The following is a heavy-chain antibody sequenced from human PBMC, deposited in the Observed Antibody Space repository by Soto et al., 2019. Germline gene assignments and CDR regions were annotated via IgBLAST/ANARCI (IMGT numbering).Heavy chain of an antibody. CDR1: ADTFTGYT. D-gene: IGHD3-10*01. CDR2: VIPILGAS. V-gene: IGHV1-69*08. Sequence: QVQLVQSGAEVKKPGSSVKVSCKASADTFTGYTVTWVRQAPGQGLEWAGRVIPILGASNFAQKFQGSVTISADQSADTAYMVLTGLTSEDTAVYYFARSRGSYYTNFDSWGQGTLVTVSS. CDR3: ARSRGSYYTNFDS. J-gene: IGHJ4*02.